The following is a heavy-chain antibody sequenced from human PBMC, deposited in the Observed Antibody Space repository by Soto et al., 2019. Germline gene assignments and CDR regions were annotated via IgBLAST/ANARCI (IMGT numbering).Heavy chain of an antibody. Sequence: GESLNISCKGSGYSFTSYWISWVRQMPGKGLEWMGRIDPSDSYTKYSPSFQGHVTISADKSISTAYLQWSSLKASDTAMYYCARNKNWNYYYGMDVWGQGNTVTVSS. D-gene: IGHD1-1*01. CDR2: IDPSDSYT. V-gene: IGHV5-10-1*01. J-gene: IGHJ6*02. CDR1: GYSFTSYW. CDR3: ARNKNWNYYYGMDV.